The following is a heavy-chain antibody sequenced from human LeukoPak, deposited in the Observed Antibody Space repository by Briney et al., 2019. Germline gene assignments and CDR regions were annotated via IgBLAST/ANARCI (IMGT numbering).Heavy chain of an antibody. CDR1: GGSISSSSYY. Sequence: SETLSLTCTVSGGSISSSSYYWGWIRQPPGKGLEWIGSIYHSGSTYYNPSLKSRVTISVDTSKNQFSLKLSSVTAADTAVYYCASRIAAAGYWYFDLWGRGTLVTVSS. CDR3: ASRIAAAGYWYFDL. J-gene: IGHJ2*01. CDR2: IYHSGST. D-gene: IGHD6-13*01. V-gene: IGHV4-39*07.